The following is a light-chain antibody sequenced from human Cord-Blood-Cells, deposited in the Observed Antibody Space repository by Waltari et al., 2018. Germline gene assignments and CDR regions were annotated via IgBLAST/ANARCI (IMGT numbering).Light chain of an antibody. J-gene: IGLJ1*01. CDR3: SSYAGSNNYV. CDR1: SSDVGGYNY. Sequence: QSALTQPPSASGSPGQSVTISCTGTSSDVGGYNYVSWYQQPPGKAPKLRIYVVSKLPSGVPDRFSGSKSGNTASRTVAGLQAEDEADYYCSSYAGSNNYVFGTGTKVTVL. V-gene: IGLV2-8*01. CDR2: VVS.